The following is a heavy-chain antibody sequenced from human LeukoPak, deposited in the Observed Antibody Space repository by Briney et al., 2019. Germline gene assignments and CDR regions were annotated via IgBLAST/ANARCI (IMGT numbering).Heavy chain of an antibody. CDR1: GFTFSGYG. CDR2: ISGSGGST. CDR3: ATPYYYDSSGYLRGGVFDY. J-gene: IGHJ4*02. V-gene: IGHV3-23*01. Sequence: GGSLRLSCAASGFTFSGYGMSWVRQAPGKGLKWVSAISGSGGSTYYADSVKGRITISRDNSKNTLYLQMNSLRAEDTAVYYCATPYYYDSSGYLRGGVFDYWGQGTLVTVSS. D-gene: IGHD3-22*01.